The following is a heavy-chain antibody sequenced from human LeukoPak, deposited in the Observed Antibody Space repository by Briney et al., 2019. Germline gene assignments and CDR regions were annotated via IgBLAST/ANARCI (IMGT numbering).Heavy chain of an antibody. D-gene: IGHD3-22*01. V-gene: IGHV3-21*01. Sequence: GGSLRLSCAASGFTFSSYSMNWVRQAPGKGLEWVSSISSSSSYIYYADSVKGRFTISRDNAKNSLYLQMNSLRAEDTAVYYCARDRPMIVVVMDAFDIWGQGTMVKVSS. CDR1: GFTFSSYS. J-gene: IGHJ3*02. CDR3: ARDRPMIVVVMDAFDI. CDR2: ISSSSSYI.